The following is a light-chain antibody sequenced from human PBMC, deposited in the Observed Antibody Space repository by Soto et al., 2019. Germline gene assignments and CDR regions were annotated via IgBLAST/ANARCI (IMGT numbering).Light chain of an antibody. V-gene: IGKV3-11*01. CDR3: QQRANWPAT. CDR1: QSVRSY. J-gene: IGKJ5*01. CDR2: DAS. Sequence: EIVLAQSPATLSLSPGERVTLTCRASQSVRSYLAWYQQKPGQAPRLPIYDASNRATGIPARFSGSGSGTDFTLTISSLEPEDFAVYYCQQRANWPATFGQGTRLEIK.